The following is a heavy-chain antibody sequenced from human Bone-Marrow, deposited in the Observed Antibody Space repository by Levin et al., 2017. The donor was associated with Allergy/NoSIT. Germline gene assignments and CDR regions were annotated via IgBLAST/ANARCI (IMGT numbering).Heavy chain of an antibody. V-gene: IGHV3-23*01. D-gene: IGHD4-11*01. CDR1: GFNFNAYG. J-gene: IGHJ4*02. CDR2: IRGSDDST. Sequence: SGGSLRLYCAVSGFNFNAYGMTWVRQAPGKGLEWVSTIRGSDDSTYYTDSVRGRFTISRDTSEDTLYLQMNSLRADDTAVYYCATFDYSSYGYYFDYWGQGTLVTVSS. CDR3: ATFDYSSYGYYFDY.